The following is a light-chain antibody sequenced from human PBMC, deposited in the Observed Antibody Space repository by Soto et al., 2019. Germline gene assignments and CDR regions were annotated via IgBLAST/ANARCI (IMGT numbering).Light chain of an antibody. CDR2: ANS. V-gene: IGLV1-40*01. CDR1: SSNTGAGYD. CDR3: QSYDSSLSVWV. J-gene: IGLJ3*02. Sequence: QSVLTQPPSVSGAPGQRVTISCTGSSSNTGAGYDVHWYQQFPGTVPKLLIYANSNRPSGVPDRFSGSKSGTSASLAITGLQAEDEAGYYCQSYDSSLSVWVFGGGTKLTVL.